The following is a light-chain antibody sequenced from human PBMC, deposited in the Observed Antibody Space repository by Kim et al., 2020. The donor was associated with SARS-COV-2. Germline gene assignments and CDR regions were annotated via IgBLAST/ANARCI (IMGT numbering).Light chain of an antibody. CDR3: QQSYSTPPT. Sequence: DIQMTQSPSSLSASVGDRVTITCRASQKISSYLNWFQQKPGEAPKLLIYAASSLQSGVPSRFSGSGSGTDFTLTISSLQPEDFATYYCQQSYSTPPTFGQGTKVDIK. V-gene: IGKV1-39*01. CDR2: AAS. J-gene: IGKJ1*01. CDR1: QKISSY.